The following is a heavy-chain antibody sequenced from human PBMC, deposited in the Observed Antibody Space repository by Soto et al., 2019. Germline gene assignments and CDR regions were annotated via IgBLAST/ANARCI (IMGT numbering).Heavy chain of an antibody. CDR2: FRTGGDDGTT. CDR1: GFTFSTYS. J-gene: IGHJ4*02. Sequence: GGSLRLSCAASGFTFSTYSMSWVRQAPGKGLEWVSGFRTGGDDGTTYYADSVKGRFTISRDNSKNTLYLQMYSLRVEDTAVYYCARESDHWGQGTLVTVSS. V-gene: IGHV3-23*01. CDR3: ARESDH.